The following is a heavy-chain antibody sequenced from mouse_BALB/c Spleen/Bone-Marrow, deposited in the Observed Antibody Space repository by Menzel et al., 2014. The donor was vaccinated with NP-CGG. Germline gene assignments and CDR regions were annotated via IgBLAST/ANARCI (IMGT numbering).Heavy chain of an antibody. D-gene: IGHD2-1*01. CDR1: GYTFTYYT. V-gene: IGHV1-4*01. Sequence: QVQLQQSGAELARPGASVKMSCKASGYTFTYYTMHWVKQRPGQGLEWIGYINPSSGYTNYNQKFKDKATLTADKSSSTAYMQLSSLTSDDSTVYYCARGGNYPYPAMDSWGQGTSVTVSS. J-gene: IGHJ4*01. CDR3: ARGGNYPYPAMDS. CDR2: INPSSGYT.